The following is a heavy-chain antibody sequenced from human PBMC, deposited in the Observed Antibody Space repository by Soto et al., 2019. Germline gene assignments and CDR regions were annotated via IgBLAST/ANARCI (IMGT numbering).Heavy chain of an antibody. CDR2: ISSNGGST. D-gene: IGHD3-3*01. J-gene: IGHJ2*01. V-gene: IGHV3-64*01. Sequence: EVQLVESGGGLVQPGGSLRLSCAAFGFTFSTYGMHWVRQAPGKGLEYVSAISSNGGSTYYANSVKGRFTISRDNSKNTLYLQMGSLRAEDMAVYYCARDSGGDYDFWSGFRSWYFDLWGRGTLVSVSS. CDR1: GFTFSTYG. CDR3: ARDSGGDYDFWSGFRSWYFDL.